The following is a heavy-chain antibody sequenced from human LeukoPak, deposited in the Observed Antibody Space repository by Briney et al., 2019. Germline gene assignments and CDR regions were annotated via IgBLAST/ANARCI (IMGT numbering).Heavy chain of an antibody. Sequence: GGSLRLSCAASGFTFSGYAMSWVRQAPGKGLEWVSAITDSGGSTYYGDSVKGRFTISRDNSKKTLYLQMNSLRAEDTAVYYCAKGSSSSRPYYFEYWGRGILVTVSS. CDR2: ITDSGGST. J-gene: IGHJ4*02. CDR1: GFTFSGYA. D-gene: IGHD6-6*01. CDR3: AKGSSSSRPYYFEY. V-gene: IGHV3-23*01.